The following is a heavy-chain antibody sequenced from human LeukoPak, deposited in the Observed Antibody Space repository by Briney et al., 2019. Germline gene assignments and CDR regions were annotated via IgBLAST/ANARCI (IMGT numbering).Heavy chain of an antibody. CDR3: AREYNGSGYGYPYYYMDV. J-gene: IGHJ6*03. CDR1: GGSISSYY. Sequence: SETMSLTCTVSGGSISSYYWSWIRQPPGKGLEWIGYIYYSGSTNYNPSLKSRVTISVDTSKNQFSLKLSSVTAADTAVYYCAREYNGSGYGYPYYYMDVWGKGTTVTVSS. CDR2: IYYSGST. D-gene: IGHD5-18*01. V-gene: IGHV4-59*01.